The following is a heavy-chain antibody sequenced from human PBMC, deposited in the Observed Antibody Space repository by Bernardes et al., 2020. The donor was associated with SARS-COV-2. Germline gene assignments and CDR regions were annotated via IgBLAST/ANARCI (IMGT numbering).Heavy chain of an antibody. CDR2: IYYSGST. CDR3: ARASGVGTIFGVVIVQAFDI. J-gene: IGHJ3*02. V-gene: IGHV4-31*03. D-gene: IGHD3-3*01. CDR1: GGSISSGGYY. Sequence: TRSLTCTVSGGSISSGGYYWSWIRQHPGKGLEWIGYIYYSGSTYYNPSLKSRVTISVDTSKNQFSLKLSSVTAADTAVYYCARASGVGTIFGVVIVQAFDIWGQGTMVTVSS.